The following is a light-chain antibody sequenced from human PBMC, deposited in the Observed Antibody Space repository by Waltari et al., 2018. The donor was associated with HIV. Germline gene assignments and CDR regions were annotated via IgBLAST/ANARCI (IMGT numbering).Light chain of an antibody. Sequence: QSALTQPPSPPRSPGQSVPISCTGNASDVGACNSVSWYQQHPGKPPKLIIYEVFKRPSGVPDRFSGSKSGNTASLTVSGLQAEDEANYYCASYAGRNTLVFGGGTKLTVL. CDR2: EVF. V-gene: IGLV2-8*01. CDR1: ASDVGACNS. CDR3: ASYAGRNTLV. J-gene: IGLJ2*01.